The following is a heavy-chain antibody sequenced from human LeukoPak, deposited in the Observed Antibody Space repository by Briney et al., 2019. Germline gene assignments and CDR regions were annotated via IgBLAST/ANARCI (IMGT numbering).Heavy chain of an antibody. CDR1: GYTFTSYY. Sequence: GASVKVSCTASGYTFTSYYMHWVRQAPGQGLEWMGIINPNGGGVTYAQKFQGRVTMTRDTSTSTVYMELSSLRSEDTAVYYCARDYSDNSGTIDYWGQGTLVTVSS. CDR2: INPNGGGV. J-gene: IGHJ4*02. CDR3: ARDYSDNSGTIDY. V-gene: IGHV1-46*01. D-gene: IGHD4-23*01.